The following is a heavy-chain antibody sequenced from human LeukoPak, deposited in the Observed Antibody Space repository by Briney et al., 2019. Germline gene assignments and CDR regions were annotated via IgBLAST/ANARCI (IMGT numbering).Heavy chain of an antibody. CDR2: ISSSGSTI. CDR3: ARPGMVRGVIITSGYYYYGMDV. J-gene: IGHJ6*02. CDR1: GFTFSSYA. D-gene: IGHD3-10*01. V-gene: IGHV3-11*01. Sequence: PGGSLRLSCAASGFTFSSYAMGWVRQAPGKGLEWVSYISSSGSTIYYADSVKGRFTISRDNAKNSLYLQMNSLRAEDTAVYYCARPGMVRGVIITSGYYYYGMDVWGQGTTVTVSS.